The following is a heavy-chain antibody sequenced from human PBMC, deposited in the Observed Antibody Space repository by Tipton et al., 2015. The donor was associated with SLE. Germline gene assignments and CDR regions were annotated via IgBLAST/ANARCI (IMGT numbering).Heavy chain of an antibody. CDR3: AKNHDVLTGYYLDAFDI. CDR2: IWYDGSKE. Sequence: RSLRLSCVGSGFTFSDSYMNWIRQAPGKGLEWVAVIWYDGSKEYFADSVKGRFTISRDNSKNMLYLQMNSLRAEDTAVYYCAKNHDVLTGYYLDAFDIWGPGTVVTVSS. D-gene: IGHD3-9*01. V-gene: IGHV3-30*18. CDR1: GFTFSDSY. J-gene: IGHJ3*02.